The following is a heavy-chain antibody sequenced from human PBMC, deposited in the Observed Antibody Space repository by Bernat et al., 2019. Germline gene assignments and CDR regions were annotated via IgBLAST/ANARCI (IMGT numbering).Heavy chain of an antibody. CDR1: RYSFISYG. CDR3: ARAIGDGSISYCYGLDV. D-gene: IGHD3-10*01. J-gene: IGHJ6*02. Sequence: QVQLVQSASEVKNPGASVNISCKALRYSFISYGIHWLRQAPGQRLEWMGWIDPATGKTKFSQKFQGRVTITMYTSASTVYLGLSSLRSEDTALYYCARAIGDGSISYCYGLDVWGQGTAVTVT. V-gene: IGHV1-3*01. CDR2: IDPATGKT.